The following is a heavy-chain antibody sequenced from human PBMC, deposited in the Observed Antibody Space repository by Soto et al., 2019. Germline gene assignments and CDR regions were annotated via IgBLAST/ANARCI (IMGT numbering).Heavy chain of an antibody. Sequence: QVQLVQSGAEVKKPGASVKVSCKASGYNFTDDDMHCVRQAPGPGREWMAWSNPKSGVTHSAQKFQGRVTMTSDTSISTAYMEVRGLRSDDTAVYYCARYRRDSGTIDVMDVWGQGTTVTVSS. V-gene: IGHV1-2*02. CDR2: SNPKSGVT. CDR1: GYNFTDDD. CDR3: ARYRRDSGTIDVMDV. J-gene: IGHJ6*02. D-gene: IGHD3-10*01.